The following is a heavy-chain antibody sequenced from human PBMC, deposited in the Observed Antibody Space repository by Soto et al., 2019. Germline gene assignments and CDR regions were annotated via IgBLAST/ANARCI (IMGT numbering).Heavy chain of an antibody. D-gene: IGHD6-13*01. CDR2: INHSGST. Sequence: SETLSLTCAVYGGSFSGYYWSWIRQPPGKGLEWIGEINHSGSTNYNPSLKSRVTISVDTSKNQFSLKLSSVTAADTAVYCCAREGRYSRGNYWFDPWGQGTLVTVSS. CDR1: GGSFSGYY. J-gene: IGHJ5*02. CDR3: AREGRYSRGNYWFDP. V-gene: IGHV4-34*01.